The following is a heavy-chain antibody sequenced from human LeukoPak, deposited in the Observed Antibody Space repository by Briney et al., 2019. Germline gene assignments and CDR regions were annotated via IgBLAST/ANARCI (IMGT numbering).Heavy chain of an antibody. V-gene: IGHV3-48*03. CDR2: ISSSGSTI. J-gene: IGHJ3*02. CDR1: GFTFSSYE. D-gene: IGHD4-17*01. Sequence: GGTLRLSCAASGFTFSSYEMNWVRQAPGKGLEWVSYISSSGSTIYYADSVKGRFTISRDNAKNSLYLQMNSLRAEDTAVCYCARGSTVATADAFDIWGQGTMVTVSS. CDR3: ARGSTVATADAFDI.